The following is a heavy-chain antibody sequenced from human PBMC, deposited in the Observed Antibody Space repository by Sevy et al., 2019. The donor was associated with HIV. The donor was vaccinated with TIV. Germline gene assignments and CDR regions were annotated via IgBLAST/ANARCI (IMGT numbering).Heavy chain of an antibody. CDR3: ARGACSGGSCYRYYYGMDV. CDR1: GYTFTSYD. J-gene: IGHJ6*02. CDR2: MNPNSGNT. V-gene: IGHV1-8*01. D-gene: IGHD2-15*01. Sequence: ASVKVSCKASGYTFTSYDINWVRQATGQGLEWMGWMNPNSGNTGYEQKFQGRVTMTRNTSISTAYMELSSLRSEDTAVYYCARGACSGGSCYRYYYGMDVWGQGTTVTVSS.